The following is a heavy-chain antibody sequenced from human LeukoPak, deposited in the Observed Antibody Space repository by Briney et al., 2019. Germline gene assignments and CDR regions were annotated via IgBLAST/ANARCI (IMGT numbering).Heavy chain of an antibody. CDR3: APGGGRGAPLFDY. J-gene: IGHJ4*02. CDR1: NGSISSYY. V-gene: IGHV4-59*12. D-gene: IGHD3-10*01. CDR2: IYSSGST. Sequence: SETLSLTCTVSNGSISSYYWSWIRQSPGKGLEWIGYIYSSGSTSYNPSLKSRVTISVDTSKNQFSLKLSSVTAADTAVYYCAPGGGRGAPLFDYWGQGTLVTVSS.